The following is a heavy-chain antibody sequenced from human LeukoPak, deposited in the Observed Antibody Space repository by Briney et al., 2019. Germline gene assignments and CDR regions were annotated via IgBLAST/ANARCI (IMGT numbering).Heavy chain of an antibody. V-gene: IGHV4-59*08. CDR1: GGSIRSYY. Sequence: SETLSLTCTVSGGSIRSYYWNWIRQPPGKGLEWIGYIYYTGSTNYRPSLKSRVTISVDTSRNQFSLKLSSVTAADTAVYYCVRQDVVVITAATYYYGMDVWGQGATVTVSS. CDR3: VRQDVVVITAATYYYGMDV. J-gene: IGHJ6*02. D-gene: IGHD2-2*01. CDR2: IYYTGST.